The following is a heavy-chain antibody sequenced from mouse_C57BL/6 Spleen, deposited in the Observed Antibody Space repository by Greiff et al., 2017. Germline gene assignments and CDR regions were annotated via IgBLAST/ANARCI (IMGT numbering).Heavy chain of an antibody. V-gene: IGHV1-81*01. J-gene: IGHJ4*01. CDR1: GYTFTSYG. CDR2: IYPRSGNT. CDR3: ARSVNYAMDY. Sequence: QVQLQQSGAELARPGASVKLSCKASGYTFTSYGISWVKQRTGQGLEWIGEIYPRSGNTYYNEKFKGKATLTADKSSSTAYMGLRSLTSEDSAVYFCARSVNYAMDYWGQGTSVTVAS.